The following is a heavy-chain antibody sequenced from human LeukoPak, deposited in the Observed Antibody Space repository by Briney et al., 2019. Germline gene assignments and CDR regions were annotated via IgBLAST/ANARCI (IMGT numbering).Heavy chain of an antibody. Sequence: SETLSLTCTVSGGSINDYHWTWIRQPPGKGLEYIGYVYNNGRTFYNPSLKSRVTISVDTSKNQFSLKLSSVTAADTAVYYCARTRVEMATVHFDYWGQGTLVTVSS. CDR1: GGSINDYH. J-gene: IGHJ4*02. CDR3: ARTRVEMATVHFDY. CDR2: VYNNGRT. D-gene: IGHD5-24*01. V-gene: IGHV4-59*01.